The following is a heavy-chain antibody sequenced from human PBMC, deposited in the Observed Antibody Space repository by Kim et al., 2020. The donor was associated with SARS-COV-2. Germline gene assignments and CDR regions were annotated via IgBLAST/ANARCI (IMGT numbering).Heavy chain of an antibody. V-gene: IGHV3-53*01. J-gene: IGHJ6*02. D-gene: IGHD2-15*01. CDR3: ASGYCSGGSCYSLYYYYYGMDV. CDR2: IYSGGST. Sequence: GGSLRLSCAASGFTVSSNYMSWVRQAPGKGLEWVSVIYSGGSTYYADSVKGRFTISRDNSKNTLYLQMNSLRAEDTAVYYCASGYCSGGSCYSLYYYYYGMDVWGQGTTVTVSS. CDR1: GFTVSSNY.